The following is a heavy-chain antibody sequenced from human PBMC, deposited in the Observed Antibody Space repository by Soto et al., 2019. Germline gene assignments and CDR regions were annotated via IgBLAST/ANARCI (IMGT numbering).Heavy chain of an antibody. D-gene: IGHD3-22*01. J-gene: IGHJ4*02. CDR2: IIPIFGTA. V-gene: IGHV1-69*13. CDR1: GGTFSSYA. Sequence: GASVKVSCKASGGTFSSYAISWVRQAPGQGLEWMGGIIPIFGTANYAQKFQGRVTITADESTSTAYMELSSLRSEDTAVYYCARAPYYDSSGYYDYWGQGTPVTVSS. CDR3: ARAPYYDSSGYYDY.